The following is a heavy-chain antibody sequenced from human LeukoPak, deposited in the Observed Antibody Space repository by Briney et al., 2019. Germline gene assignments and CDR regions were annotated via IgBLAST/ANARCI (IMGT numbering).Heavy chain of an antibody. CDR3: AKDAGDY. Sequence: GGSLRFSCATSGLTFTGSAMSWVRQAPGKGLEWGSAISGSGDNTYYADSVKGRFTISRDNSKKTLYLQMDSLRVEDTAVYFCAKDAGDYWGQGTLVTVSS. CDR1: GLTFTGSA. V-gene: IGHV3-23*01. J-gene: IGHJ4*02. CDR2: ISGSGDNT.